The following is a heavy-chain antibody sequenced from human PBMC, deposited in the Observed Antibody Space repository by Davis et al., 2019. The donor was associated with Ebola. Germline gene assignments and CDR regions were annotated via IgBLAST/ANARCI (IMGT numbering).Heavy chain of an antibody. CDR1: GGSISSSSYY. V-gene: IGHV4-39*01. CDR2: IYYSGST. Sequence: MPGGSLRLSCTVSGGSISSSSYYWGWIRQPPGKGLEWIGSIYYSGSTYYNPSLKSRVTISVDTSKNQFSLKLSSVTAADTAVYYCARPHGWSQLGAFDYWGQGTLVTVSS. J-gene: IGHJ4*02. D-gene: IGHD6-19*01. CDR3: ARPHGWSQLGAFDY.